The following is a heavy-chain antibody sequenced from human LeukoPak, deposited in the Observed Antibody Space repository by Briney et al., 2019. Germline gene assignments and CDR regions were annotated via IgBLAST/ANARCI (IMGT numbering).Heavy chain of an antibody. CDR1: GGSISSYY. V-gene: IGHV4-59*12. CDR2: IYYSGST. J-gene: IGHJ4*02. D-gene: IGHD3-3*01. CDR3: ARSNKYDFWSGHNPYYFDY. Sequence: PSETLSLTCTVSGGSISSYYWSWIRQPPGKGLEWIGYIYYSGSTNYNPSLKSRVTISVDTSKNQFSLRLSSVTAADTAVYYCARSNKYDFWSGHNPYYFDYWGQGTLVTVSS.